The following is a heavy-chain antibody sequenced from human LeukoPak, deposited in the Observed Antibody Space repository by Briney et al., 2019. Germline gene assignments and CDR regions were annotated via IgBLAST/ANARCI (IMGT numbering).Heavy chain of an antibody. D-gene: IGHD3-22*01. CDR3: ARQFLGEWGDSSGEYFQH. Sequence: GASVKVSCKASGYTFRSYGISWVRQAPGLGLEWMGWMSAYNGNTNYAQKLQGRVTMTTDTSTSTAYMELRSLRSDDTAVYYCARQFLGEWGDSSGEYFQHWGQGTLVTVSS. J-gene: IGHJ1*01. CDR2: MSAYNGNT. CDR1: GYTFRSYG. V-gene: IGHV1-18*01.